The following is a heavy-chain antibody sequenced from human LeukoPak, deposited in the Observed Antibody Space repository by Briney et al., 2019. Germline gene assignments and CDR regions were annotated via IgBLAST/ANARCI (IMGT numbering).Heavy chain of an antibody. Sequence: ASVKVSCKASGYTFTSYDINWVRQATGQGLEWMGWMNPNSGNTGHAQKFQGRVTITRNTSISTAYMELSSLRSEDTAVYYCARSVDVLRFLEWLPMFDPWGQGTLVTVSS. D-gene: IGHD3-3*01. V-gene: IGHV1-8*03. J-gene: IGHJ5*02. CDR1: GYTFTSYD. CDR3: ARSVDVLRFLEWLPMFDP. CDR2: MNPNSGNT.